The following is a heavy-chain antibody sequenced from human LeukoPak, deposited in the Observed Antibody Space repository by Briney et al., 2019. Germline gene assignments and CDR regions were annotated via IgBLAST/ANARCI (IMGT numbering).Heavy chain of an antibody. D-gene: IGHD4-17*01. CDR3: ARVHQDHYGDYYYYGMDV. Sequence: GASVKVSCKVSGYTLTELSMHWVRQAPGKGLEWMGGFDPEDGETIYAQKFQGRVTMTEDTSTDTAYMELSSLRSEDTAVYYCARVHQDHYGDYYYYGMDVWGQGTTVTVSS. J-gene: IGHJ6*02. CDR1: GYTLTELS. V-gene: IGHV1-24*01. CDR2: FDPEDGET.